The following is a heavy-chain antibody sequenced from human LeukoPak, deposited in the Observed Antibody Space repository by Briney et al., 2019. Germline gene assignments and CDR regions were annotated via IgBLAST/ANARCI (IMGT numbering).Heavy chain of an antibody. CDR1: GFTFSSYW. J-gene: IGHJ6*02. CDR3: AREGSYPAYYYYGMDV. Sequence: GGSLRLSYAASGFTFSSYWMSWVRQAPGKGLEWVANIRQDGSEKYYVDSVKGRFTISKDNAKNSLYLQMNSLRAEDTAVYYCAREGSYPAYYYYGMDVWGQGTTVTVSS. V-gene: IGHV3-7*03. CDR2: IRQDGSEK.